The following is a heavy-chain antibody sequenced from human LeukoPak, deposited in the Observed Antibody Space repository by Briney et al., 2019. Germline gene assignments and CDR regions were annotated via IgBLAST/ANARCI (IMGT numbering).Heavy chain of an antibody. CDR3: ARGLFWFGDLKTHWFDP. CDR2: MNRDGNEK. V-gene: IGHV3-7*03. D-gene: IGHD3-10*01. J-gene: IGHJ5*02. CDR1: GFSFRTYF. Sequence: GSLRLSCAASGFSFRTYFMMWVRQAPGKGLEWVANMNRDGNEKNYADSVKGRFTISRDNAQSSLYLQMNSLRSEDTAVYYCARGLFWFGDLKTHWFDPWGQGTQVTVSS.